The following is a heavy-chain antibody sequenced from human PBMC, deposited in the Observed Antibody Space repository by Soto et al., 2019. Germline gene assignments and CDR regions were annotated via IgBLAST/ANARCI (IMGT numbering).Heavy chain of an antibody. Sequence: SETLSLTCTVSGGSISSNYWTWIRQPPGKGLEWIGYVYNSGSTNYNPSLKSRATISEDTSKSQFSLKVNSMTAADTAVYYCARYRREAVAGYTLDNWGQGILVTVSS. J-gene: IGHJ4*02. CDR3: ARYRREAVAGYTLDN. CDR2: VYNSGST. CDR1: GGSISSNY. V-gene: IGHV4-59*01. D-gene: IGHD6-13*01.